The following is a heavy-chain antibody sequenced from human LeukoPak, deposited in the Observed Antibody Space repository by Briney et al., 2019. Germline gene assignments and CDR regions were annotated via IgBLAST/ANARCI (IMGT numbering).Heavy chain of an antibody. J-gene: IGHJ4*02. CDR2: IYTSGST. CDR3: ASGIAADLY. D-gene: IGHD6-13*01. CDR1: GGSISSGTYY. V-gene: IGHV4-61*02. Sequence: SETLSLTCTVSGGSISSGTYYWSWIRQPAGKGLEWIGRIYTSGSTNYNPSLKSRVTISVDTSKNQFSLKLSSVTAADTAVYYCASGIAADLYWGQGTLVTVSS.